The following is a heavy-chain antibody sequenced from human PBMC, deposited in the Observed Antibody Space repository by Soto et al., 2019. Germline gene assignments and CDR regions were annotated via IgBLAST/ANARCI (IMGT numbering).Heavy chain of an antibody. J-gene: IGHJ4*02. CDR1: GGSISSYY. CDR3: ARSYRTRFDY. V-gene: IGHV4-4*07. CDR2: IYSSGST. Sequence: SETLSLTCTVSGGSISSYYWSWIRQPAGKGLEWIGRIYSSGSTNYSPSLKSRVTMSVDTSKNQFSLKLNSVTAADTAVYYCARSYRTRFDYCGQGPLVTVSS. D-gene: IGHD3-10*01.